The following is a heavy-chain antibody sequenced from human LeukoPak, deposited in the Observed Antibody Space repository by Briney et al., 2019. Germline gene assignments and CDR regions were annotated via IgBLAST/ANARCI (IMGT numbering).Heavy chain of an antibody. V-gene: IGHV5-51*01. CDR3: ARKEYTTSPRGFDL. Sequence: GESLKISCKGSGYSFSTYWIGWVRQMPGKGLEWMGIIYPDDSDTRYSPSLQGHVTFSADKSINTAYVQWSSLRASDTAMYFCARKEYTTSPRGFDLWGQGTVVTVSS. D-gene: IGHD2/OR15-2a*01. CDR1: GYSFSTYW. CDR2: IYPDDSDT. J-gene: IGHJ4*02.